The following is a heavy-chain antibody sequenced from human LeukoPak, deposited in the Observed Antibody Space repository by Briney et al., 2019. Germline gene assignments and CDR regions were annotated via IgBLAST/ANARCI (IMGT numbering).Heavy chain of an antibody. V-gene: IGHV3-66*01. CDR1: GFTVSSNY. CDR2: IYSGGST. D-gene: IGHD6-19*01. CDR3: ARDLRLVPHSY. Sequence: HPGGSLRLSCAASGFTVSSNYMSWVRQAPGKGLEWVSVIYSGGSTYYADSVKGRFTISRDNSKNTLYLQMNSLRAEDTAVYYCARDLRLVPHSYWGQGTLVTVSS. J-gene: IGHJ4*02.